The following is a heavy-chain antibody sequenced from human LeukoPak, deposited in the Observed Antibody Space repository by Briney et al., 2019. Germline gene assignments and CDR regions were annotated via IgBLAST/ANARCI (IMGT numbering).Heavy chain of an antibody. CDR1: GFTFSSYG. CDR3: AKGLHGPLWFGGNDY. V-gene: IGHV3-30*18. J-gene: IGHJ4*02. Sequence: GGSLRLSCAASGFTFSSYGMHWVRQAPGKGLEWVAVISYDGSNKYYADSVKGRFTISRDNSKNTLYLQMNSLRAEDTAVYYCAKGLHGPLWFGGNDYWGQGTLVTVSS. CDR2: ISYDGSNK. D-gene: IGHD3-10*01.